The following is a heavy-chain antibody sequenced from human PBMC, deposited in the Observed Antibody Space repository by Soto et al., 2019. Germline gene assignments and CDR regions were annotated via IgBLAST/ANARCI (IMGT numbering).Heavy chain of an antibody. J-gene: IGHJ4*02. CDR2: INGRSTYI. CDR1: GFTFSSYA. CDR3: TKDHNYDSSGYAFDS. V-gene: IGHV3-21*01. Sequence: GGSLRLSCAASGFTFSSYAMSWVRQAPGKGLEWVSSINGRSTYIYSADSLKGRFTISRDNAKNSLYLQMNGLRVEDTAVYYCTKDHNYDSSGYAFDSWGQGTLVTVSS. D-gene: IGHD3-22*01.